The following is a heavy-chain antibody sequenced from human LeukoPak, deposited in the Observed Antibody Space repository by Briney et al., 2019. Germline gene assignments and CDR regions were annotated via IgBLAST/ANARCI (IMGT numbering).Heavy chain of an antibody. CDR2: VSGSGGST. CDR3: AKDLDIVATITGN. Sequence: GGSLRLSCAASGFTFSSYAMSWVRQAPGKGLEWVSGVSGSGGSTYYADSVKGRFTISRDNSKNTLYPQMNSLRAEDTAVYYCAKDLDIVATITGNWGQGTLVTVSS. D-gene: IGHD5-12*01. CDR1: GFTFSSYA. V-gene: IGHV3-23*01. J-gene: IGHJ4*02.